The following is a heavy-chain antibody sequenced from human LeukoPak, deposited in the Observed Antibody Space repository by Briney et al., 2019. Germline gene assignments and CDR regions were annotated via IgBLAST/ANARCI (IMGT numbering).Heavy chain of an antibody. CDR2: IIGDGTRT. CDR3: LKVDDANGHNWFDP. CDR1: GFSFSYYW. V-gene: IGHV3-74*01. D-gene: IGHD2-8*01. Sequence: GGSLRLSCAASGFSFSYYWMHWVRQGSGKGPVWVSRIIGDGTRTDYADSVKGRFTISRDNAKSTLYLQMNSLTVEDTAVYYCLKVDDANGHNWFDPWGQGTLVTVSS. J-gene: IGHJ5*02.